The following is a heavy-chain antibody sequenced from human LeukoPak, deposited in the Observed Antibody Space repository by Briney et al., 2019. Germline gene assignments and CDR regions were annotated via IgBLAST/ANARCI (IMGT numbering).Heavy chain of an antibody. V-gene: IGHV3-48*01. Sequence: PEGSLRLSCAASGFTFSSYSMNWVRQAPGKGLEWGSYISGSSSTIYYADSVKGRFTISRDNGKNTLYLQMNSLRAEDTAVYYCARSPGRYNWFDPWGQGTLVTVSS. CDR3: ARSPGRYNWFDP. CDR2: ISGSSSTI. J-gene: IGHJ5*02. CDR1: GFTFSSYS. D-gene: IGHD2-8*02.